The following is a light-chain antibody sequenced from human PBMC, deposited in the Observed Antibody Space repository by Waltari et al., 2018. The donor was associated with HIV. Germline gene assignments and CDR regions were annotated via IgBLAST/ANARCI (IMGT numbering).Light chain of an antibody. CDR3: AAWDDSLNGVV. V-gene: IGLV1-44*01. CDR1: NSNIGSNT. Sequence: QSVLTQPPSASGTPGQRVTISCSGSNSNIGSNTVNWYQQLPGTAPKLLIYSNNQRPSGVADRFSGSKSGTSASLAISGLQSEDEADYYCAAWDDSLNGVVFGGGTKLTVL. J-gene: IGLJ2*01. CDR2: SNN.